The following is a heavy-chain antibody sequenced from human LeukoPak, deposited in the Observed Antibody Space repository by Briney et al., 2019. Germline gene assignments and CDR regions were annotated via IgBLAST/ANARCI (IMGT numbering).Heavy chain of an antibody. CDR3: ARVVVPGWFDP. CDR1: GYTFTSYY. CDR2: INPSGGST. D-gene: IGHD2-15*01. V-gene: IGHV1-46*01. Sequence: ASVKVSCKASGYTFTSYYMHWVRQAPGQGLEWMGIINPSGGSTSYAQKFQGRVTMTRDMSTSTVYMELSSLRSEDTAVYYCARVVVPGWFDPWGQGTLVTVSS. J-gene: IGHJ5*02.